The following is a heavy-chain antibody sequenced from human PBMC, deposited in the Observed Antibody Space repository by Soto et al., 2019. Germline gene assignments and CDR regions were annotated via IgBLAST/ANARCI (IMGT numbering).Heavy chain of an antibody. J-gene: IGHJ5*02. CDR3: ARGRYSGYFYPRVKKDTWFDP. D-gene: IGHD5-12*01. Sequence: SETLSLTCAVYGGSFSGYYRSRIRQPPGKGLGWIGEINHSGSTSYNPSLKSRVTISVDTSKNQFSLKLSSVTAADTAVYYCARGRYSGYFYPRVKKDTWFDPWGQGTLVPVSP. CDR2: INHSGST. CDR1: GGSFSGYY. V-gene: IGHV4-34*01.